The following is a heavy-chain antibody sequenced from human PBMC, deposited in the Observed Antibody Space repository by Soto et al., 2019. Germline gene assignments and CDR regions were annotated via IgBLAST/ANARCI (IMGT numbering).Heavy chain of an antibody. CDR3: ARDGGYDSSGMGWFDP. Sequence: QVQLQESGPGLVKPSQTLSLTCTVSGGSISSGDYYWSWIRQPPGKGLEWIGYIYYSGSTYYNPSLKSRVTISVDTSKNQFSLKLSSVTAADTAVYYCARDGGYDSSGMGWFDPWGQGTLVTVSS. V-gene: IGHV4-30-4*01. J-gene: IGHJ5*02. D-gene: IGHD3-22*01. CDR1: GGSISSGDYY. CDR2: IYYSGST.